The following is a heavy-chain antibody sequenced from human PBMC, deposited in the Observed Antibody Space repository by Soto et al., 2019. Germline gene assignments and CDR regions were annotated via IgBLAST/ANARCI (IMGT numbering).Heavy chain of an antibody. CDR2: ISYTGST. Sequence: SETLSLTCTVSGGSITSFYWSWIRQTPGKGLEWTGHISYTGSTNYNPSLKSRVTIAVDTSKNQFSLNLTSVTAADTAVYYCAREGNGWYYSDYWGQGALVTVSS. V-gene: IGHV4-59*01. J-gene: IGHJ4*02. CDR1: GGSITSFY. D-gene: IGHD6-19*01. CDR3: AREGNGWYYSDY.